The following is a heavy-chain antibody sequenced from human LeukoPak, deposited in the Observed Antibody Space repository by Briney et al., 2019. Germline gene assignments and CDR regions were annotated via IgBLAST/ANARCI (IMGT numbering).Heavy chain of an antibody. V-gene: IGHV4-34*01. CDR2: INHSGST. D-gene: IGHD4-17*01. J-gene: IGHJ2*01. CDR1: AGSFIGYY. CDR3: AREEHDDFYWYFYL. Sequence: SETLSLTCAVYAGSFIGYYWSWIRQPPGKGLEWIGEINHSGSTNYNSSLKSRVTISVGTSKNQFSLKLSSVTAADTAVYYCAREEHDDFYWYFYLWGRGTLVTVSS.